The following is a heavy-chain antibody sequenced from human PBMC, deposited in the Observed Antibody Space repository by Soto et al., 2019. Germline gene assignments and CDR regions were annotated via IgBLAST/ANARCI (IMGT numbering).Heavy chain of an antibody. CDR3: ATEVCYGSMDV. Sequence: QVQLVESGGGVVQPGRSLRLSCAASGFTFSSYGMHWVRQAPGKGLEWVAVISYDGSNKYYADSVKGRFTISRDNSKNTLYLQMNSLRAEDTAVYYCATEVCYGSMDVWGQGTMVTVSS. D-gene: IGHD2-15*01. CDR2: ISYDGSNK. CDR1: GFTFSSYG. J-gene: IGHJ6*02. V-gene: IGHV3-30*03.